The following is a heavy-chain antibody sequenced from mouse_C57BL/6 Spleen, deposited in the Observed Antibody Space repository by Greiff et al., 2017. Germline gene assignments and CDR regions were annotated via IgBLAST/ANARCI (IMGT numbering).Heavy chain of an antibody. D-gene: IGHD1-2*01. CDR3: ARIGLNYAMDY. V-gene: IGHV8-8*01. CDR2: IWWDDDK. CDR1: GFSLSTFGMG. Sequence: QVTLKESGPGILQPSQTLSLTCSFSGFSLSTFGMGVGWIRQPSGKGLEWLAHIWWDDDKYYNPALKSRLTISKDTSKNQVCLKIANVDTADTATYYCARIGLNYAMDYWGQGTSVTVSS. J-gene: IGHJ4*01.